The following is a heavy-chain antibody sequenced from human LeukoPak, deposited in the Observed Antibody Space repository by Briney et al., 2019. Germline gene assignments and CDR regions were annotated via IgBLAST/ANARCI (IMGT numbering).Heavy chain of an antibody. CDR3: ARDQADYDSKEH. CDR1: GGTFSSYG. Sequence: ASVKVSCKASGGTFSSYGISWVRQAPGQGLEWMGWISAYNGNTNYAQKLQGRVTMTTDTSTSTAYMELRSLRSDDTAVYYCARDQADYDSKEHWGQGTLVTVSS. J-gene: IGHJ1*01. CDR2: ISAYNGNT. D-gene: IGHD3-22*01. V-gene: IGHV1-18*01.